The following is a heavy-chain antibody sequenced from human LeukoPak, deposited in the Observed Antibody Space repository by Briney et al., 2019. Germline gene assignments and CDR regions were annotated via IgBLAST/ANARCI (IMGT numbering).Heavy chain of an antibody. J-gene: IGHJ4*02. CDR2: IYYSGST. Sequence: PSETLSLTCTVSGGSISSSSYYWGWIRQPPGKGLEWIGSIYYSGSTYYNPSLKSRVTISVDTSKNQFSLKLSSVTAADTAVYYCARHGRWELRYYFDYWGQGTLDTVSS. V-gene: IGHV4-39*01. CDR3: ARHGRWELRYYFDY. CDR1: GGSISSSSYY. D-gene: IGHD1-26*01.